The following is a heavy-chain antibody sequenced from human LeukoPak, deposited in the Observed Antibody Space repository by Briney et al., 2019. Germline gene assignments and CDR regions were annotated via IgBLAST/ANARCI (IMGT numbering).Heavy chain of an antibody. CDR1: GYSISSGYY. CDR3: ARHACSSTSCYGYNYYYCMDV. CDR2: IYHSGST. J-gene: IGHJ6*03. V-gene: IGHV4-38-2*01. D-gene: IGHD2-2*01. Sequence: SETLSLTCAVSGYSISSGYYWGWIRQPPGKGLEWIGSIYHSGSTYYNPSLKSRVTISVDTSKNQFSLKLSSVTAADTAVYYCARHACSSTSCYGYNYYYCMDVWGKGTTVTVSS.